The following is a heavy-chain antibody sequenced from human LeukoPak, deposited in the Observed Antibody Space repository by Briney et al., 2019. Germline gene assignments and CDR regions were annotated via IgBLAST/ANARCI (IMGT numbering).Heavy chain of an antibody. D-gene: IGHD1-26*01. V-gene: IGHV4-61*02. CDR2: IYTSGST. J-gene: IGHJ4*02. Sequence: SQTLSLTCTVSGGSISSGSYYWSWIRQPAGRGLEWIGRIYTSGSTNYNPSLKSRVTISADTSKNQFSLKLSSVTAADTAVYYCARGSLIVGATDYFDYWGQGTLVTVSS. CDR1: GGSISSGSYY. CDR3: ARGSLIVGATDYFDY.